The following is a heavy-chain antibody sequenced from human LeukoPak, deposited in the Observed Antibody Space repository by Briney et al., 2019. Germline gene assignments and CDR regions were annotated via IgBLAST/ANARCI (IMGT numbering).Heavy chain of an antibody. Sequence: PGGSLRLSCAASGFTFSSYSMNWVRQAPGKGLEWVSSISSSSSYIYYADSVKGRFTISRDNAKNSPYLQMNSLRAEDTAVYYCARGPIPPALWFGELNPYRYYYYYYMDVWGKGTTVTISS. J-gene: IGHJ6*03. V-gene: IGHV3-21*04. CDR1: GFTFSSYS. CDR2: ISSSSSYI. CDR3: ARGPIPPALWFGELNPYRYYYYYYMDV. D-gene: IGHD3-10*01.